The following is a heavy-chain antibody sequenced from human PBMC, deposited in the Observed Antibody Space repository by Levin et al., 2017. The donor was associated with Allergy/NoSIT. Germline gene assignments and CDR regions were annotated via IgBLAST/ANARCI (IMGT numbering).Heavy chain of an antibody. V-gene: IGHV3-23*01. CDR3: ASPSERYFAPGAFDI. Sequence: GGSLRLSCAASGFTFSSYAMSWVRQAPGKGLEWVSAISGSGGSTYYADSVKGRFTISRDNSKNTLYLQMNSLRAEDTAVYYCASPSERYFAPGAFDIWGQGTMVTVSS. CDR2: ISGSGGST. CDR1: GFTFSSYA. D-gene: IGHD3-9*01. J-gene: IGHJ3*02.